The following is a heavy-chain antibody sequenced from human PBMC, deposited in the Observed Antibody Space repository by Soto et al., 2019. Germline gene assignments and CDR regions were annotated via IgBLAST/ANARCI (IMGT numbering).Heavy chain of an antibody. CDR3: TRDASRDSSARGWFDP. J-gene: IGHJ5*02. CDR1: GFTFRSLP. D-gene: IGHD6-13*01. CDR2: ISSNSAYI. Sequence: EVQLVESGGGLVKPGGSLRLSCAASGFTFRSLPMNWVRKAPGKGLEWVSTISSNSAYIYYTDALRGRFTISRDNAKNSLHLQMNSLRAEDTAVYYCTRDASRDSSARGWFDPWGPGTLVTVSS. V-gene: IGHV3-21*02.